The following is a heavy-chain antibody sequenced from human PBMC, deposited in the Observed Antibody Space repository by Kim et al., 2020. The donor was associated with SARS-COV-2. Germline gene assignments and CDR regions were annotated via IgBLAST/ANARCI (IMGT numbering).Heavy chain of an antibody. CDR2: IYSSGKI. V-gene: IGHV4-59*13. CDR1: GASINDYY. J-gene: IGHJ4*02. CDR3: ARFEYSSSSFPDY. D-gene: IGHD6-6*01. Sequence: SETLSLTCTVSGASINDYYWSWIRQPPGKGLEYIGYIYSSGKINYNPSLKSRVTISLDTSKNQFSLRLNSVTTADTAVYYCARFEYSSSSFPDYWGQGTL.